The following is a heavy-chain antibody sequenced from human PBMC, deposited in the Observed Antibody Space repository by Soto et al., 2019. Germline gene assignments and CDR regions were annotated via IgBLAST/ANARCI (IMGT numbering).Heavy chain of an antibody. Sequence: QVQLQESGPGLVKPSQTLSLTCTVSGGSISSGDYYWSWIRQPPGKGLEWIGYIYYSGSTYYNPSLKRRGTISVDTAKNQFSLKLSSVTAADTAVYYCATSGGYCSSTSCYPNPSYGMDVWGQGTTVTVSS. D-gene: IGHD2-2*01. CDR2: IYYSGST. J-gene: IGHJ6*02. CDR3: ATSGGYCSSTSCYPNPSYGMDV. CDR1: GGSISSGDYY. V-gene: IGHV4-30-4*01.